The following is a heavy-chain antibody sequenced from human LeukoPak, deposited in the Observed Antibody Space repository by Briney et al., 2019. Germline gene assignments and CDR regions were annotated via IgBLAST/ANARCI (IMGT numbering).Heavy chain of an antibody. J-gene: IGHJ4*02. CDR3: ARDGVGLDIVATIPFDY. CDR1: GGSISSYY. V-gene: IGHV4-59*01. Sequence: SETLSLTCTVSGGSISSYYWSWIRQPPGRGLEWIGYIYYSGSTNYNPSLKSRVTISVDTSKNQFSLKLSSVTAADTAVYYCARDGVGLDIVATIPFDYWGQGTLVTVSS. CDR2: IYYSGST. D-gene: IGHD5-12*01.